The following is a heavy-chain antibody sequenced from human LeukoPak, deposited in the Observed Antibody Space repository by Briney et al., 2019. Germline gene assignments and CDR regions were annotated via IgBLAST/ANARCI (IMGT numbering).Heavy chain of an antibody. J-gene: IGHJ3*02. V-gene: IGHV3-23*01. D-gene: IGHD3-22*01. Sequence: GGSLRLSCAASGFTFSAYAMAWVRQAPGKGLEWVSTISGSGGTTYSADSVKGRFTISRDNSKNILYLQVNSLRAGDTAAYYCAKDYYYDSSGYYYGDAFGIWGQGTMVTVSS. CDR2: ISGSGGTT. CDR3: AKDYYYDSSGYYYGDAFGI. CDR1: GFTFSAYA.